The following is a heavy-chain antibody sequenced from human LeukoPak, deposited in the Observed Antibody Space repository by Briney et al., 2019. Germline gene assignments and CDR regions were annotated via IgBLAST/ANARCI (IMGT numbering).Heavy chain of an antibody. J-gene: IGHJ4*02. CDR1: GYTFTGYY. D-gene: IGHD3/OR15-3a*01. CDR2: INPNSGGT. V-gene: IGHV1-2*06. CDR3: ARDAGDWTKVDY. Sequence: ASVKVSCKASGYTFTGYYMHWVRQAPGQGLEWMGRINPNSGGTNYAQKFQGRVTMTRDTSISTAYMELGRLRSDDTAVYYCARDAGDWTKVDYWGQGTLVTVSS.